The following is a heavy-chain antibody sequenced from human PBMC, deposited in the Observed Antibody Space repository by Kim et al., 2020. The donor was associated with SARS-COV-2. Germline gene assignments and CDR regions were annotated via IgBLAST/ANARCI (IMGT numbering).Heavy chain of an antibody. CDR2: IGTAGDP. CDR1: GFTFSSYD. J-gene: IGHJ2*01. Sequence: GGSLRLSCAASGFTFSSYDMHWVRQATGKGLEWVSAIGTAGDPYYPGSVKGRFTISRENAKNSLYLQMNSLRAGDTAVYYCARGGGYCSSTSCYRTYWYFDLWGRGTLVTVSS. CDR3: ARGGGYCSSTSCYRTYWYFDL. D-gene: IGHD2-2*01. V-gene: IGHV3-13*05.